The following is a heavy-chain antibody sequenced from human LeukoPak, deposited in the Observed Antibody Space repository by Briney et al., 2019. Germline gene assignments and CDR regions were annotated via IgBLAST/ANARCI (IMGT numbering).Heavy chain of an antibody. V-gene: IGHV3-30*14. D-gene: IGHD3-10*01. J-gene: IGHJ4*02. CDR1: GFTFSSYA. CDR2: ISYDGSNK. CDR3: AGGYYGSDYYFDY. Sequence: GGSLRLSCAASGFTFSSYAMHWVRQAPGKGLEWVAVISYDGSNKYYADSVKGRFTISRDNAKNSLYLQMNSLRAEDTAVYYCAGGYYGSDYYFDYWGQGTLVTVSS.